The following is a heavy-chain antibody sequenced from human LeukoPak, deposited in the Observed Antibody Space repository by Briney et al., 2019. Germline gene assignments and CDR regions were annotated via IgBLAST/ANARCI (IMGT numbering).Heavy chain of an antibody. Sequence: SETLSLTCTVSGGSISGSYWSWLRQPPGKGLEWIAYMYNSGSTNYNPSLKSRVTISIDTSKNQFPLKLSSLTAADTAIYYCARGIESYGDYGYWGQGILVTVSS. V-gene: IGHV4-59*01. D-gene: IGHD4-17*01. CDR1: GGSISGSY. CDR2: MYNSGST. J-gene: IGHJ4*02. CDR3: ARGIESYGDYGY.